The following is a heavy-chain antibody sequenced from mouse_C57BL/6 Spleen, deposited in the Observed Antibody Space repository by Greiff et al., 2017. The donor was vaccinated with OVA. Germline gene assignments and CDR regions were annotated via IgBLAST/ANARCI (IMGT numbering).Heavy chain of an antibody. Sequence: EVQLQESGPELVKPGASVKISCKASGYSFTGYYMNWVKQSPEKSLEWIGEINPSTGGTTYNQKFKAKATLTVDKSSSTAYMQLKSLTSEDSAVYYCAGDYGYDYWGQGTTLTVSS. J-gene: IGHJ2*01. V-gene: IGHV1-42*01. CDR1: GYSFTGYY. D-gene: IGHD2-2*01. CDR3: AGDYGYDY. CDR2: INPSTGGT.